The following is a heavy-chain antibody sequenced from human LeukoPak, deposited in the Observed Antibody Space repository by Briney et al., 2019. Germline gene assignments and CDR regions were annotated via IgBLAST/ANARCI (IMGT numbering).Heavy chain of an antibody. J-gene: IGHJ4*02. D-gene: IGHD1-26*01. V-gene: IGHV4-34*01. CDR1: GGSFSGYY. CDR3: ARDAPRGGATPYFDY. Sequence: SETLSLTCAVYGGSFSGYYWSWIRQPPGKGLEWIGEINHSGSTNYNPSLKGRYTISRDNAKNSLYLQMNSLRAEDTAVYYCARDAPRGGATPYFDYWGQGTLVTVSS. CDR2: INHSGST.